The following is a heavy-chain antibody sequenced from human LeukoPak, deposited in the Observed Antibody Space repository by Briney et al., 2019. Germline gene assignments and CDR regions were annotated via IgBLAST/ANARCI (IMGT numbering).Heavy chain of an antibody. CDR2: INPNSGGT. V-gene: IGHV1-2*02. Sequence: ASVKVSCKASGYTVTSYGISWVRQAPGQGLGWMGGINPNSGGTNYAQKFQGRVTMTRDTSISTAYMELSRLRSDDTAMFYCARAARPDYYYYYYMDVWGKGTTVTIS. CDR3: ARAARPDYYYYYYMDV. D-gene: IGHD6-25*01. J-gene: IGHJ6*03. CDR1: GYTVTSYG.